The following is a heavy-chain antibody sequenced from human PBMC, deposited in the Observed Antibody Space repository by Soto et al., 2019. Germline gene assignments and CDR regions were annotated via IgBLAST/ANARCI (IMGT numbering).Heavy chain of an antibody. CDR1: GGSISGHS. CDR2: IYPSGST. CDR3: VRGRSYSVYDF. J-gene: IGHJ1*01. V-gene: IGHV4-4*07. Sequence: SETLSLTCTVSGGSISGHSWIWIRQPAGRGLEWIGHIYPSGSTSYNPSLRSRVTMSLDTSNNQIFLNLTSVTAADTGVFYCVRGRSYSVYDFWGPGTLVTVSS. D-gene: IGHD5-12*01.